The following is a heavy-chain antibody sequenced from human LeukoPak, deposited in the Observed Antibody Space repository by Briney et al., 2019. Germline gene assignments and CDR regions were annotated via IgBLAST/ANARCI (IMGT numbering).Heavy chain of an antibody. Sequence: GGSLRLSCAASGFTFSNYGIHWVRQAPGKGLEWLTIITYDGTVKTYADSVKGRFTISRDDSENTVSLEMNSLRAEDTAVYYCARVPADLYYYYMDVWGKGTTVTVSS. D-gene: IGHD2-2*01. J-gene: IGHJ6*03. CDR1: GFTFSNYG. CDR2: ITYDGTVK. CDR3: ARVPADLYYYYMDV. V-gene: IGHV3-30*12.